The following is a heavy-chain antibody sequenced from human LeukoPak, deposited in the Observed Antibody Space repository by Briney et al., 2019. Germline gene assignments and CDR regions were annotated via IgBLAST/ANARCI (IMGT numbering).Heavy chain of an antibody. CDR3: ARSQVRAVAGGDAFDI. Sequence: SETLSLTCAVYGGSFSGYYWSWIRQPPGKGLEWIGEINHSGSANYNPSLKSRVTISVDTSKNQFSLKLSSVTAADTAVYYCARSQVRAVAGGDAFDIWGQGTMVTVSS. CDR2: INHSGSA. D-gene: IGHD6-19*01. J-gene: IGHJ3*02. V-gene: IGHV4-34*01. CDR1: GGSFSGYY.